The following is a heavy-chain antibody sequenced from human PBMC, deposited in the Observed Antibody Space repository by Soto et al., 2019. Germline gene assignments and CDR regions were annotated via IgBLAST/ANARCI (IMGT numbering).Heavy chain of an antibody. CDR3: AKQHFSDYYGSRGAFDV. J-gene: IGHJ3*01. CDR2: ISGSGDS. V-gene: IGHV3-23*01. CDR1: GFTFGSYG. Sequence: GGSLRLSCTASGFTFGSYGMSWVRQAPGEGLEWVSLISGSGDSYYADSVKGRFSISRDNSKNTVYMQMNSLRAGDTAVYFCAKQHFSDYYGSRGAFDVWGQGTMVTV. D-gene: IGHD3-22*01.